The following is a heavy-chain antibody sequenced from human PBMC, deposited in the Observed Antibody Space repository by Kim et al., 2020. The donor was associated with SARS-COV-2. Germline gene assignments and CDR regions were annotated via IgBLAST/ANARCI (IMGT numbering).Heavy chain of an antibody. V-gene: IGHV7-4-1*02. D-gene: IGHD6-25*01. Sequence: ASVKVSCKASGYTFNRHAMNWVRQAPGQGLEWMGWINTNTGNPTYAQGFTGRYVFSLDTSVSTAYLQISRLKADDTAVYYCARDRRGGLIPNYSGMDVWGQGTTVTVSS. CDR3: ARDRRGGLIPNYSGMDV. CDR1: GYTFNRHA. J-gene: IGHJ6*02. CDR2: INTNTGNP.